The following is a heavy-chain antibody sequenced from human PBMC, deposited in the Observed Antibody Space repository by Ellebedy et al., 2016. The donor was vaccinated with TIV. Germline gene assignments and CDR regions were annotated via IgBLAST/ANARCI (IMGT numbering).Heavy chain of an antibody. CDR3: RIWDYAIDY. CDR2: INSDGSIT. CDR1: GLTFSSYW. V-gene: IGHV3-74*01. D-gene: IGHD1-7*01. J-gene: IGHJ4*02. Sequence: GESLKISCVASGLTFSSYWMHWVRQTPDKGLVWVSRINSDGSITNYADSVKGRFTVSRDNAKNTLYLQMNSLTDEDTAVYYCRIWDYAIDYWGQGILVTVSS.